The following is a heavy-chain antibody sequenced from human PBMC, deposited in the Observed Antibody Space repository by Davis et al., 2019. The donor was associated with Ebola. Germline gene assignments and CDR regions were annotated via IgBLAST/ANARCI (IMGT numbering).Heavy chain of an antibody. D-gene: IGHD3-3*01. Sequence: PSETLSLTCTVSGGSVNNDFWSWIRQSPGKGLEWIGFISYTGTTNYNSSLKSRVTILVDTSKNQFSLKLSSVTAADTAVYYCARGLFDFWSGYHDVFDIWGQGTRVTVSS. J-gene: IGHJ3*02. CDR1: GGSVNNDF. CDR2: ISYTGTT. V-gene: IGHV4-59*02. CDR3: ARGLFDFWSGYHDVFDI.